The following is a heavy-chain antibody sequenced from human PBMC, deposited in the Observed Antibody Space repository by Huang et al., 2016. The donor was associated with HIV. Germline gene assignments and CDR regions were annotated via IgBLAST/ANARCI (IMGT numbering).Heavy chain of an antibody. V-gene: IGHV1-8*01. D-gene: IGHD2-15*01. CDR2: MNPNSGNT. CDR3: ATLPPVNYGRSGGRVRDY. Sequence: QVQLVQSGAEVKKPGASVKVSCKASGYTFSNYDINWVRQAPGQGLEWMGWMNPNSGNTGYARKFQGRVTRTRSTSISTAYMELSRRRFEDTAVYYCATLPPVNYGRSGGRVRDYWGQGSLVTVSS. J-gene: IGHJ4*02. CDR1: GYTFSNYD.